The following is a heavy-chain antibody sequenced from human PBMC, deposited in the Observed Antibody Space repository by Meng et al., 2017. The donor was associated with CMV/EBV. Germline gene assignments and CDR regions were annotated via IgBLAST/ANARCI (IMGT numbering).Heavy chain of an antibody. J-gene: IGHJ2*01. CDR1: GGSIISYY. Sequence: QVRPHGAGPGRVEPLRTRSLTCTVFGGSIISYYWSWIRQPPGKGLEWVEYIYSSGSTHYNPPLKRRVTISVDTSKNRFSLELSSVTAADTAVYFCARDQCMPDGYFDLWGRGTLVTVSS. V-gene: IGHV4-59*01. D-gene: IGHD2-8*01. CDR2: IYSSGST. CDR3: ARDQCMPDGYFDL.